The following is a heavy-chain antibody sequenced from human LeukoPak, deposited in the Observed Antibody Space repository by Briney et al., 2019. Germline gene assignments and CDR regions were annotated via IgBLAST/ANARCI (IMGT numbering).Heavy chain of an antibody. Sequence: SETLSLTCIVSGGSISNEYWSWIRQSPGKGLEWIGYIYHSGSTNYNPTLRSRATISVDTSKNQFSLKLSSVTAADTAVYYCATLLTGDGNYYGMDVWGQGTTVTVSS. CDR3: ATLLTGDGNYYGMDV. V-gene: IGHV4-59*01. D-gene: IGHD7-27*01. J-gene: IGHJ6*02. CDR2: IYHSGST. CDR1: GGSISNEY.